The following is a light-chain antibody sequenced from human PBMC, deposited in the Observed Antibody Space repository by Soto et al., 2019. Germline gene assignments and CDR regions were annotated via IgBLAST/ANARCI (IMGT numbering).Light chain of an antibody. CDR3: QQYGSSPPHT. CDR1: QSVSNNY. V-gene: IGKV3-20*01. CDR2: GSS. Sequence: EVVLTQSPGTLSLSPGERATVSCRASQSVSNNYVAWYQQKPGQAPRLLIFGSSDRATGIPDRFSGSGSGTDFTLTIISLEHEDFAVYFCQQYGSSPPHTFGQGTNLEIK. J-gene: IGKJ2*01.